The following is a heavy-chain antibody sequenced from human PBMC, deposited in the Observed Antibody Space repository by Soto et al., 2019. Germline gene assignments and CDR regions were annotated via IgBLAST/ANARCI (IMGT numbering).Heavy chain of an antibody. D-gene: IGHD2-15*01. CDR2: MNPNSGNT. CDR3: ASGYCSGGSCSDDAFDI. CDR1: GYTFTSYD. Sequence: ASVKVSCKASGYTFTSYDINWVRQATGQGLEWMGWMNPNSGNTGYAQKFQGRVTMTRNTSISTAYKELSSLRSEDTAVYYCASGYCSGGSCSDDAFDIWGQGTMVTVSS. V-gene: IGHV1-8*01. J-gene: IGHJ3*02.